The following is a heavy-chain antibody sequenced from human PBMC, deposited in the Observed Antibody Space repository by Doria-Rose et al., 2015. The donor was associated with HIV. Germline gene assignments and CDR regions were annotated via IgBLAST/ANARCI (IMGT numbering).Heavy chain of an antibody. D-gene: IGHD3-10*01. J-gene: IGHJ4*02. CDR2: IKSKIDGEMT. CDR3: TTAFGSLLWALY. CDR1: AW. V-gene: IGHV3-15*01. Sequence: AWMSWVRQVPGKGLEWVGRIKSKIDGEMTDYAAPVKGRFTISRDDSKNTLFLQMDYLKTEDTAVYYCTTAFGSLLWALYWGQGTLVTVSS.